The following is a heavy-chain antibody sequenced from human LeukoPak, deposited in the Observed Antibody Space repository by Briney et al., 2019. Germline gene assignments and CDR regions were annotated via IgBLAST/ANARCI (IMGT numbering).Heavy chain of an antibody. Sequence: GGSLRLSCAASGFTFSSYSMNWARQAPGKGLEWVSSISSSSSYIYYADSVKGRFTISRDNAKNSLYLQMNRLRAEDTAVYYCARIRGYYDSSGIEDYWGQGTLVTVSS. CDR1: GFTFSSYS. J-gene: IGHJ4*02. D-gene: IGHD3-22*01. CDR2: ISSSSSYI. V-gene: IGHV3-21*01. CDR3: ARIRGYYDSSGIEDY.